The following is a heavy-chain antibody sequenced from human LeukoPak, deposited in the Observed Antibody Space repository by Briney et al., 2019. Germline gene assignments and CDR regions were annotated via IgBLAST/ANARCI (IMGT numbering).Heavy chain of an antibody. D-gene: IGHD6-13*01. CDR2: IKQDGSEK. CDR3: ARDKYTNSWSGPNFDH. V-gene: IGHV3-7*01. J-gene: IGHJ4*02. Sequence: PGGSLRLSCVASGFTFGSYWMTWVRQAPGKGLEWVANIKQDGSEKNYVDSVKGRFAISRDNAKNSLYLQMNSLRAEDTAVYYCARDKYTNSWSGPNFDHWGQGTLVTVSS. CDR1: GFTFGSYW.